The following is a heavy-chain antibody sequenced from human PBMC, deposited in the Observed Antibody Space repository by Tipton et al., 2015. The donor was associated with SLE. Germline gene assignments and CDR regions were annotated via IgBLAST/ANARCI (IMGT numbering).Heavy chain of an antibody. CDR3: ARVASIAAAGRDFDY. J-gene: IGHJ4*02. CDR1: GGSISSHY. D-gene: IGHD6-13*01. V-gene: IGHV4-59*11. CDR2: IYYSGST. Sequence: TLSLTCTVSGGSISSHYWSWIRQPPGKGLEWIGYIYYSGSTNYNPSLKSRVTISVDTSKNQFSLKLSSVTAADTAVYYCARVASIAAAGRDFDYWGQGTLVTVSS.